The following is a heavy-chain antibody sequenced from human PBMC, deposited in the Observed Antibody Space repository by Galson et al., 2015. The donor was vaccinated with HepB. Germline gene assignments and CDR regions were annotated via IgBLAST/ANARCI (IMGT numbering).Heavy chain of an antibody. V-gene: IGHV3-23*01. CDR3: AKENRGGTMIA. CDR1: YA. J-gene: IGHJ5*02. Sequence: YAMSWVRQAPGKGLEWVSAISGSGGSTYYADSVKGRFTISRDNSKNTLYLQMNSLRAEDTAVYYCAKENRGGTMIAWGQGTLVTVSS. CDR2: ISGSGGST. D-gene: IGHD3-22*01.